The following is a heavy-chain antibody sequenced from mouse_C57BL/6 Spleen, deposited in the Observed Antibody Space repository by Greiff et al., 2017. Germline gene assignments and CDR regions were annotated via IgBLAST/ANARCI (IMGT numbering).Heavy chain of an antibody. CDR3: ARSGSNYGDY. Sequence: VKLVESGAELVKPGASVKISCKASGYAFSSYWMNWVKQRPGKGLEWIGQIYPGDGDTNYNGKFKGKATLTADKSSSTAYMQLSSLTSEDSAVYFCARSGSNYGDYWGQGTTLTVSS. V-gene: IGHV1-80*01. D-gene: IGHD2-5*01. CDR1: GYAFSSYW. CDR2: IYPGDGDT. J-gene: IGHJ2*01.